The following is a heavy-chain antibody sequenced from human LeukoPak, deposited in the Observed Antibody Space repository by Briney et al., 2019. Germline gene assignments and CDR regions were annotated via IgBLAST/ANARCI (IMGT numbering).Heavy chain of an antibody. J-gene: IGHJ3*02. D-gene: IGHD6-6*01. V-gene: IGHV3-21*01. Sequence: GGSLRLSCAASGFTFSSYSMNWARQAPGKGLEWVSSISSGSTYVYYADSVRGRFTISRDNAQSSMYLQMNSLRAEDTAVYYCGRVGGRSKAAKGDAFDIWGQGTMVVVSS. CDR3: GRVGGRSKAAKGDAFDI. CDR2: ISSGSTYV. CDR1: GFTFSSYS.